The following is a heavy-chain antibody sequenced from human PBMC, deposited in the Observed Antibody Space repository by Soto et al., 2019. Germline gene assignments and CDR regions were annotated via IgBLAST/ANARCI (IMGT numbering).Heavy chain of an antibody. J-gene: IGHJ6*02. D-gene: IGHD3-3*01. CDR1: GFTFSSYG. CDR2: ISYDGSNK. V-gene: IGHV3-30*18. Sequence: GGSLRLSCAASGFTFSSYGMHWVRQAPGKGLEWVAVISYDGSNKYYADSVKGRFTISRDNSKNTLYLQMNSLRAEDTAVYYCAKESGYPEYYYYYGMDVWGQGTTVTVSS. CDR3: AKESGYPEYYYYYGMDV.